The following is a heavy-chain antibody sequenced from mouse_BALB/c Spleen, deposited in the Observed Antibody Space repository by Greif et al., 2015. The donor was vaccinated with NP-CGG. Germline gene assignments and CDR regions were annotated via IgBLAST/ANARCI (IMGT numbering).Heavy chain of an antibody. CDR3: TRGRRRDFDF. J-gene: IGHJ2*01. V-gene: IGHV1S81*02. CDR2: INPSNGGA. CDR1: GYTFISYY. D-gene: IGHD1-2*01. Sequence: VKLVESGAELVKPGASVKLSCKASGYTFISYYMYWVKQRPGQGLERIGEINPSNGGANLNEKFKSKATLTVDKSSSTAYMQLSSLTSEDSAVYFCTRGRRRDFDFWGQGTTLTVSS.